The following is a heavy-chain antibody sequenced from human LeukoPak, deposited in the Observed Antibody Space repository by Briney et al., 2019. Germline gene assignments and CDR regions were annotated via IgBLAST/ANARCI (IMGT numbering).Heavy chain of an antibody. CDR1: GFTFSSHS. V-gene: IGHV3-48*02. J-gene: IGHJ4*02. D-gene: IGHD1-14*01. Sequence: QARESLRLSCAASGFTFSSHSMQWVRQAPGKGLEWLSFISSTSSTTYYADSVKGRFTISRDNAKNSLYLQMNSLRDEDTAVYYCVRAGYKVLDYWGQGTLVTVSP. CDR2: ISSTSSTT. CDR3: VRAGYKVLDY.